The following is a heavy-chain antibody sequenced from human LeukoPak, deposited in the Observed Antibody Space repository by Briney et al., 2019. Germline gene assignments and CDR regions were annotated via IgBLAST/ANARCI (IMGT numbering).Heavy chain of an antibody. CDR3: ARTTVVTPSFDY. J-gene: IGHJ4*02. V-gene: IGHV1-18*01. CDR2: ISAYNGNT. CDR1: GYTFTSYC. Sequence: ASVKVSCKASGYTFTSYCISWVRQAPGQGLEWMGWISAYNGNTNYAQKLQGRVTMTTDTSTSTAYMELRSLRSDDTAVYYCARTTVVTPSFDYWGQGTLVSVSS. D-gene: IGHD4-23*01.